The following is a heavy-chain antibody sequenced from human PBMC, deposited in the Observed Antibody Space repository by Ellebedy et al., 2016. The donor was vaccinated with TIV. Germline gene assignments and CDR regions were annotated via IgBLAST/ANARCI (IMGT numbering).Heavy chain of an antibody. V-gene: IGHV4-59*01. CDR1: GGSISSYY. CDR3: ANDPSLDSSSWYGFGWFDP. D-gene: IGHD6-13*01. CDR2: IYYSGST. Sequence: MPGGSLRLSCTVSGGSISSYYWSWIRQPPGKGLEWIGYIYYSGSTNYNPSLKSRVTISVDTSKNQFSLKLSSVTAADTAVYYCANDPSLDSSSWYGFGWFDPWGQGTLVTVSS. J-gene: IGHJ5*02.